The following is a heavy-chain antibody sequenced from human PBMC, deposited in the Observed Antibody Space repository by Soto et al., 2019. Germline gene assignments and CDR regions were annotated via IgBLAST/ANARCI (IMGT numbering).Heavy chain of an antibody. Sequence: PGGSLRLSCTASGFTFRNYAMSWVRQAPGKGLEWVSAVNDGGENTFNADSVKGRFTISRDNSKNMLYLQMNSLRGDDTAVYYCAKQKGYCSSGTCYFDYWGQGTLVTVSS. V-gene: IGHV3-23*01. CDR2: VNDGGENT. CDR1: GFTFRNYA. D-gene: IGHD2-15*01. CDR3: AKQKGYCSSGTCYFDY. J-gene: IGHJ4*02.